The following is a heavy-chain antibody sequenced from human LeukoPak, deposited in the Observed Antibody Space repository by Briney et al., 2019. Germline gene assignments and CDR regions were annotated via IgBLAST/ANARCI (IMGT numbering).Heavy chain of an antibody. V-gene: IGHV3-74*01. CDR1: GFTFNNHW. CDR2: INTDGRTT. J-gene: IGHJ4*02. CDR3: GRDVNCNQIDY. Sequence: GGSLRLSCAASGFTFNNHWMHWVRQAPGKGLVWISRINTDGRTTDYADSVKGRFTISRDNAKNTLYLQMNSLRAEDTAVYYCGRDVNCNQIDYWRQGSLVTVSS. D-gene: IGHD1-20*01.